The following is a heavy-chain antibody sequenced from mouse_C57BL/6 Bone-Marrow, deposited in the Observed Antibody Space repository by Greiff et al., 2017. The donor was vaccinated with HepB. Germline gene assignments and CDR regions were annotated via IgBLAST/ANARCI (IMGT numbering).Heavy chain of an antibody. D-gene: IGHD4-1*01. CDR3: ASHPGWDVGYFDV. V-gene: IGHV2-2*01. CDR1: GFSLTSYG. J-gene: IGHJ1*03. Sequence: QVQLQQSGPGLVQPSQSLSITCTVSGFSLTSYGVHWVRQSPGKGLEWLGVIWSGGSTDYNAAFISRLSISKDNSKSQVFFKMNSLQADDTAIYYCASHPGWDVGYFDVWGTGTTVTVSS. CDR2: IWSGGST.